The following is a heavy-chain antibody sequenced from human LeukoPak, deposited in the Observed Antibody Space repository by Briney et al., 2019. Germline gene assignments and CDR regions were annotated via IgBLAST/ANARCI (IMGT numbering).Heavy chain of an antibody. CDR3: ATGLPRDGSGRPFDY. J-gene: IGHJ4*02. D-gene: IGHD3-10*01. CDR1: GFTFSSYW. Sequence: GGSLRLSCAASGFTFSSYWMHWVRQVPGKGVVWVSYINSDGSSTSYADSVKGRFTISRDNAKSTLYLQMNSLRSEDTAVYYCATGLPRDGSGRPFDYWGQGTLVTVSS. V-gene: IGHV3-74*01. CDR2: INSDGSST.